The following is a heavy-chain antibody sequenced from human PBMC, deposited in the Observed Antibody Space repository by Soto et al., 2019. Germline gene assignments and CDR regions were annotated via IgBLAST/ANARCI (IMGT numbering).Heavy chain of an antibody. CDR1: GGTFSSYA. V-gene: IGHV1-69*13. CDR3: ARVGGYDYSNSYYYYYGMDV. D-gene: IGHD4-4*01. Sequence: SVKVSCKASGGTFSSYAISWVRQAPGQGLEWMGGVIPIFGTANYAQKFQGRVTITADESTSAAYMELSSLRSEDTAVYYCARVGGYDYSNSYYYYYGMDVWGQGTTVTVSS. CDR2: VIPIFGTA. J-gene: IGHJ6*02.